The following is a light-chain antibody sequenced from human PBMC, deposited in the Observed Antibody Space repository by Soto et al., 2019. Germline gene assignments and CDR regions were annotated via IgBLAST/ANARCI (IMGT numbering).Light chain of an antibody. CDR3: QQSYSTLPIT. J-gene: IGKJ3*01. Sequence: DIQMTQSPSSLSASVGDRVTITCRASQSISNYLNWYQHKPGKAPSLLIQDASSLQSGVPARFSGTGSGTDFTLTISNLQPEDFATYYCQQSYSTLPITFGPGTTVDIK. CDR1: QSISNY. CDR2: DAS. V-gene: IGKV1-39*01.